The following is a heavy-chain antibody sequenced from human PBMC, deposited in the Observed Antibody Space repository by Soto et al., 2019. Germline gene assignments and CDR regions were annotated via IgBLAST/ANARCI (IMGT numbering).Heavy chain of an antibody. CDR3: AKDTRYADYVRWFDS. V-gene: IGHV3-23*01. CDR2: ITSSGGRT. D-gene: IGHD4-17*01. J-gene: IGHJ5*01. CDR1: GCTFSSYA. Sequence: EVHLLESGGGLVQPGGCLRLSCTASGCTFSSYAMTWVRQAPGRGLEGVSGITSSGGRTYYADSVKGRFTISRDNSKSTLYLQMNSLRAEDTAVYYCAKDTRYADYVRWFDSWGQGTLVTVSS.